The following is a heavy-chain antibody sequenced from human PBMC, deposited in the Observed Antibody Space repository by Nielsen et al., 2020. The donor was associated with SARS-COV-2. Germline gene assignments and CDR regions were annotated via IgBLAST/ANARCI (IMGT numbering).Heavy chain of an antibody. V-gene: IGHV3-23*01. CDR2: ISGSGGST. D-gene: IGHD2-15*01. CDR1: GFTFSSYA. Sequence: GSLKISCAASGFTFSSYAMSWVRQAPGKGLEWVSAISGSGGSTYYADSVKGRFTISRDNSKNTLYLQMNSLRAEDTAVYYCAKDLGSGDVVVVVAAPGDYWGQGTLVTVSS. J-gene: IGHJ4*02. CDR3: AKDLGSGDVVVVVAAPGDY.